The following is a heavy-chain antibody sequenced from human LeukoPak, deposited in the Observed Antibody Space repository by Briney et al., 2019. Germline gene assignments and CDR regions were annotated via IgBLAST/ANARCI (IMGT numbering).Heavy chain of an antibody. V-gene: IGHV4-59*01. D-gene: IGHD4-17*01. CDR2: IYYSGST. CDR3: ARAVSASTVYYFDY. Sequence: SETLSLTCIVSGGSISSDYWNWIRQPPGKGLEWIGYIYYSGSTNHNPSLKSRVTISVDTSKIQFSLKLSSVTAADTAVYYCARAVSASTVYYFDYWGQGTLVTVSS. CDR1: GGSISSDY. J-gene: IGHJ4*02.